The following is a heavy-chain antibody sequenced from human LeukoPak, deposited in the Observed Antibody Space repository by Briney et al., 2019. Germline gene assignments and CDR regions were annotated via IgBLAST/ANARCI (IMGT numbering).Heavy chain of an antibody. CDR3: AREEHSSGCCDY. CDR1: GGSISSGGYY. Sequence: PSETLSLTCTVSGGSISSGGYYWSWIRQHPGKGLEWIGYIYYSGSTYYNPSLKSRVTISVDTSKNQFSLKLSSVTAADTAVYYCAREEHSSGCCDYWGQGTLVTVSS. CDR2: IYYSGST. D-gene: IGHD6-19*01. V-gene: IGHV4-31*03. J-gene: IGHJ4*02.